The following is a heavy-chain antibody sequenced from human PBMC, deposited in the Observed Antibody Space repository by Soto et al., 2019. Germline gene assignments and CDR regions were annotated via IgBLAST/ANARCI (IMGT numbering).Heavy chain of an antibody. CDR3: TGGPPNWGFDS. J-gene: IGHJ5*01. Sequence: GGSMKVSCKASGYTFTSLDINWGRQAAGQGLEWMGWMSPKTANTGYAQKFQDRVTMTRSTSISTAYMELSSLTSEDTAVYYCTGGPPNWGFDSWGQGTPVTVSS. D-gene: IGHD7-27*01. CDR1: GYTFTSLD. V-gene: IGHV1-8*01. CDR2: MSPKTANT.